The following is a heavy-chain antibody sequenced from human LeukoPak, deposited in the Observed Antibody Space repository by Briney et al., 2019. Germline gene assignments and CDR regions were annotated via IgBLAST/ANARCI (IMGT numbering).Heavy chain of an antibody. CDR3: AKGALGGDPNYSYMDV. J-gene: IGHJ6*03. Sequence: GGSLRLSCAAPGFSIDDYVMHWVRQAPGQGLEWVSGISWNSDSIGYADSVKGRFTISRDNAKNSLYLQMNSLRAEDMALYYCAKGALGGDPNYSYMDVWGKGTTVTVSS. CDR1: GFSIDDYV. CDR2: ISWNSDSI. V-gene: IGHV3-9*03. D-gene: IGHD2-21*02.